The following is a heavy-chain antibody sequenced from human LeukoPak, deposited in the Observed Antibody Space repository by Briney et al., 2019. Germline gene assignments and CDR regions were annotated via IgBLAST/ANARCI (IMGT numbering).Heavy chain of an antibody. D-gene: IGHD3-16*01. CDR3: ARGGPAARLITFGGVTDY. Sequence: ASVKVSCKASGYTFTGYYMHWVRQAPGQGLEWMGWINPNSGDTNYAQKFKGRVTMTTDTSTSTAYMELRSLRSDDTAVYYCARGGPAARLITFGGVTDYWGQGTLVTVSS. J-gene: IGHJ4*02. CDR1: GYTFTGYY. V-gene: IGHV1-2*02. CDR2: INPNSGDT.